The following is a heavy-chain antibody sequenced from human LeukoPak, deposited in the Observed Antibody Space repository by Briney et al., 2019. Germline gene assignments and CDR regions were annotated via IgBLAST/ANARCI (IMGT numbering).Heavy chain of an antibody. D-gene: IGHD2-21*02. CDR3: ARQGAYCGGDCYSDY. J-gene: IGHJ4*02. V-gene: IGHV3-53*01. CDR2: IYSGGST. CDR1: GFXVSSNY. Sequence: GGSLRLSCAPSGFXVSSNYMSWVRQAPGKGLEWVSVIYSGGSTYYADSVKGRFTISRDNSKNTLYLQMNSLRAEDTAIYYCARQGAYCGGDCYSDYWGQGTLVTVSS.